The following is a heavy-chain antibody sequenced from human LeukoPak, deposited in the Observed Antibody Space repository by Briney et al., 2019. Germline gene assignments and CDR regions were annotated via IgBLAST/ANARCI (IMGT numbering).Heavy chain of an antibody. CDR2: INQDESKK. J-gene: IGHJ4*02. D-gene: IGHD2-2*01. V-gene: IGHV3-7*01. CDR1: GFSFSNDW. Sequence: GGSLRLSCAASGFSFSNDWMCWVRQAPGKGLEWVDNINQDESKKYYVDSVKGRFTISRDNAKNSLYLQMSSLRAEDTAVYYCARDHAYRTDYWGQGTLVTVSS. CDR3: ARDHAYRTDY.